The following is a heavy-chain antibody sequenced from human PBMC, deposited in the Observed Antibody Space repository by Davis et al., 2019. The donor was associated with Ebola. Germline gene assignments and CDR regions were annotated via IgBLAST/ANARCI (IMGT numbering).Heavy chain of an antibody. V-gene: IGHV3-49*04. CDR2: IRSKVYGEAT. D-gene: IGHD1-26*01. Sequence: PGGSLRLSCTASGFTFGDYAVNWVRQAPGKGLEWVGIIRSKVYGEATEYAASVKGRFIISRDDSKSIAYLQMNSLKIEDTGVYYCTRRWEQNNWGQGTLVSVSS. CDR1: GFTFGDYA. J-gene: IGHJ1*01. CDR3: TRRWEQNN.